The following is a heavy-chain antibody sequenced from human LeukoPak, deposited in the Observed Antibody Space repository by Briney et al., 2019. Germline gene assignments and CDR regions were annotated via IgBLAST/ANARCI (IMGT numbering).Heavy chain of an antibody. D-gene: IGHD4-23*01. CDR3: ARASGNSVSDFDY. CDR2: ISSSSSYI. V-gene: IGHV3-21*01. CDR1: GLTFSSYS. J-gene: IGHJ4*02. Sequence: GGSLRLSCAASGLTFSSYSMNWVRQAPGKGLEWVSSISSSSSYIYYADSVKGRFTISRDNAKNSLYLQMNSLRAEDTAVYYCARASGNSVSDFDYWGQGTLVTVSS.